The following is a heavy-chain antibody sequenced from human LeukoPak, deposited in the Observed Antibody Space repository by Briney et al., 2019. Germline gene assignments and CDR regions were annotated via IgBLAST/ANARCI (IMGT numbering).Heavy chain of an antibody. J-gene: IGHJ6*03. V-gene: IGHV3-48*04. Sequence: GGSLRLSCAASGFTFTRYSMTWVRQAPGKGLEWVSYISSSSSTIHYADSVKGRFTISRDNAKNSLYLQMNSLRAEDTAVYYCAREGTPHKNIDVWGKGATVTVSS. CDR1: GFTFTRYS. CDR3: AREGTPHKNIDV. D-gene: IGHD1-1*01. CDR2: ISSSSSTI.